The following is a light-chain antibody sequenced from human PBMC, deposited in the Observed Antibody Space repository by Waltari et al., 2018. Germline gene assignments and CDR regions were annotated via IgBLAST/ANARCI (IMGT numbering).Light chain of an antibody. CDR2: EVN. CDR3: SSYTSSSSVL. J-gene: IGLJ2*01. V-gene: IGLV2-14*01. Sequence: QSALTQPASVSGSPGQSITISCTGTSSDVGGYNYVSWYQQHPGKAPKRMIYEVNNRPSGFSNRFSGSKSGNTASLTISGLQAEDESDYYCSSYTSSSSVLFGGGTKLTVL. CDR1: SSDVGGYNY.